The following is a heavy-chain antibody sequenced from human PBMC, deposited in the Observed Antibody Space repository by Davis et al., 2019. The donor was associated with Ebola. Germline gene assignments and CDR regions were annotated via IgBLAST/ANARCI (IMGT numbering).Heavy chain of an antibody. CDR2: INPSGGST. CDR3: AGGHNYGFEY. J-gene: IGHJ4*02. D-gene: IGHD5-18*01. Sequence: ASVKVSCKASGYTFTSYYMHWVRQAPGQGLEWMGIINPSGGSTSYAQKFQGRVTMTRDTSISTAYMELSRLTSDDTAMYYCAGGHNYGFEYWGQGTLVTVSS. V-gene: IGHV1-46*01. CDR1: GYTFTSYY.